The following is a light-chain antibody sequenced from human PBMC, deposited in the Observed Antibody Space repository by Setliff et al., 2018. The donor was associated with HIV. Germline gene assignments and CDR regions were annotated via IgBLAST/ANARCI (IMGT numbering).Light chain of an antibody. V-gene: IGLV2-14*03. CDR1: SSDVGANNF. CDR3: SAYATSHTYV. J-gene: IGLJ1*01. Sequence: QSALTQPASVSGSPGQSITISCTGTSSDVGANNFVSWYQQHPGEAPKLMISEVSNRPSGVSNRFSGSKSGNTASLTISGLQAEDEAHYYCSAYATSHTYVFGTGTKVT. CDR2: EVS.